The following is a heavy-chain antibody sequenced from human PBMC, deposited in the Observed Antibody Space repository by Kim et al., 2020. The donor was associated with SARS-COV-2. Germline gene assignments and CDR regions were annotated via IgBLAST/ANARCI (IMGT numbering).Heavy chain of an antibody. CDR1: GFTFTDYG. J-gene: IGHJ6*02. D-gene: IGHD3-9*01. V-gene: IGHV3-23*01. Sequence: GGSLRLSCTVSGFTFTDYGMTWVRQAPGQGLEWVSTISGSGVSTYYADSVKGRFAISRDNSKDTVYLHMSNLRAADTATYYCGKCILSDYVMDVWGQGTTVAVSS. CDR3: GKCILSDYVMDV. CDR2: ISGSGVST.